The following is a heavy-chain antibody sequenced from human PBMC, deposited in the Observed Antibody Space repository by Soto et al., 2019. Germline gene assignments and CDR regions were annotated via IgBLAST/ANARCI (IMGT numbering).Heavy chain of an antibody. J-gene: IGHJ6*02. D-gene: IGHD6-19*01. CDR1: GYTFTSYG. Sequence: ASVKVSCKASGYTFTSYGISWVRQAPGQGLEWMGWISAYNGNTNYAQKLQGRVTMTTDTSTSTAYMELRSLRSDDTAVYYCARDFGRQWLVTVLADVWGQGSPVTVSS. CDR2: ISAYNGNT. CDR3: ARDFGRQWLVTVLADV. V-gene: IGHV1-18*01.